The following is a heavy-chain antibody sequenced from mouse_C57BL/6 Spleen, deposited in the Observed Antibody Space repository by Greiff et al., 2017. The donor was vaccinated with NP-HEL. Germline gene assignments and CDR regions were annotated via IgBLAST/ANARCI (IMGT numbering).Heavy chain of an antibody. Sequence: EVMLVESEGGLVQPGSSMKLSCTASGFTFSDYYMAWVRQVPEKGLEWVAIINYDGSSTYYLDSLKSRFIISRDNAKNILYLQMSSLKSEDTATYYCARDFNWDGGFDYWGQGTTLTVSS. CDR3: ARDFNWDGGFDY. CDR1: GFTFSDYY. V-gene: IGHV5-16*01. D-gene: IGHD4-1*01. CDR2: INYDGSST. J-gene: IGHJ2*01.